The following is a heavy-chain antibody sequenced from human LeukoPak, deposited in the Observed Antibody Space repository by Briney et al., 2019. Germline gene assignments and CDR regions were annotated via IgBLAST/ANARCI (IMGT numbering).Heavy chain of an antibody. Sequence: SQILSLTCAISGDSVSSNSAAWNWIRQSASRGLEWLGRTYYRSKWYNDYAVSVKSRITINPGTSKNQFSLQLDSVTPEDTAVYYCARGASGYGSSWFWDYWGQGTLVTVSS. CDR2: TYYRSKWYN. V-gene: IGHV6-1*01. J-gene: IGHJ4*02. CDR3: ARGASGYGSSWFWDY. CDR1: GDSVSSNSAA. D-gene: IGHD6-13*01.